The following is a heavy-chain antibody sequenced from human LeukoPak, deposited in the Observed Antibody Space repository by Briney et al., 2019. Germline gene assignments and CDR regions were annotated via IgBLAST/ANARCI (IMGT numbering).Heavy chain of an antibody. J-gene: IGHJ4*02. CDR1: GGSISSGDYY. CDR3: ARASGYYYYFDY. CDR2: IYYSGST. V-gene: IGHV4-30-4*01. D-gene: IGHD3-22*01. Sequence: SQTLSLTCTVSGGSISSGDYYWSWIRQPPGKGLEWIGYIYYSGSTYYNPSLKSRVTISVDTSKNQFSLKLSSVTAADTAVYYCARASGYYYYFDYWGQGTLVTVSS.